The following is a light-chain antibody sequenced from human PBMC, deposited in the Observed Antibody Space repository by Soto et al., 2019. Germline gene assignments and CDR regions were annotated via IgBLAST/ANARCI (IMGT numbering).Light chain of an antibody. J-gene: IGLJ1*01. V-gene: IGLV2-8*01. CDR3: SSYAGNDNYV. CDR2: EVS. Sequence: QSVPTQPPSASGSPGQSVTISCTGTSSDVGDYNYVSWYQQYPGKVPKLMIYEVSKRPSGVPDRFSGSKSGNTASLTVSGLRTEDEADYYCSSYAGNDNYVFGTGTKVTVL. CDR1: SSDVGDYNY.